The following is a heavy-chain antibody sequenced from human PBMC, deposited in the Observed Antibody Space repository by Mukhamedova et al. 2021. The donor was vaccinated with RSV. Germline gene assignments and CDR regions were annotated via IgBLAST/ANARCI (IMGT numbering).Heavy chain of an antibody. D-gene: IGHD3-9*01. CDR3: ASASGNYYILDQ. V-gene: IGHV1-69*01. J-gene: IGHJ4*02. Sequence: GQGLEWMGGIIPIMSITNYAQKFQGRVTIIADESTSTVYMELTSLESEDTAVYYCASASGNYYILDQWRKGTLVTGS. CDR2: IIPIMSIT.